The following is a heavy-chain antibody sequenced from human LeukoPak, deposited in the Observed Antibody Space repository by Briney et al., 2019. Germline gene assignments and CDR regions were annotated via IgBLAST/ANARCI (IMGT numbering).Heavy chain of an antibody. CDR1: GYTFTRHA. Sequence: GASVKVSCTPSGYTFTRHAINWVRQVPGQGFEWMGWISVDTGNPTYAQGFAGRFVFSLDTSVGTANLQISSLKPEDTAVYYCARRVGATGWFDPWGQGTLVTVSS. D-gene: IGHD1-26*01. CDR3: ARRVGATGWFDP. V-gene: IGHV7-4-1*02. CDR2: ISVDTGNP. J-gene: IGHJ5*02.